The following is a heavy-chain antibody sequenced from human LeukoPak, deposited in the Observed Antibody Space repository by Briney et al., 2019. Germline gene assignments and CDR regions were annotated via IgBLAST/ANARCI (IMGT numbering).Heavy chain of an antibody. Sequence: GGSLRLSCAASGFTFSSYGMHWVRQAPGKGLEGVAVIWYDGSNKYYADSVKGRFTISRDNSKNTLYLQMNSLRAEDTAVYYCARGYSSSWYYFDYWGQGTLVTVSS. CDR3: ARGYSSSWYYFDY. V-gene: IGHV3-33*01. D-gene: IGHD6-13*01. CDR2: IWYDGSNK. J-gene: IGHJ4*02. CDR1: GFTFSSYG.